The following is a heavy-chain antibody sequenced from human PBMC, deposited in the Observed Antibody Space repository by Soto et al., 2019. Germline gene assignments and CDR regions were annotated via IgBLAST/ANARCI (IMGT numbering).Heavy chain of an antibody. D-gene: IGHD3-22*01. Sequence: LRLSCAASGFTFSSYAMNWVREAPWKGLEWVSAISRSGGSTYYAAPVKGRFTISRDDSKNTLYLQMNSLKTEDTAVYYCTTDRVTMIVVVIGSYWGQGTLVTVSS. CDR3: TTDRVTMIVVVIGSY. V-gene: IGHV3-23*01. J-gene: IGHJ4*02. CDR1: GFTFSSYA. CDR2: ISRSGGST.